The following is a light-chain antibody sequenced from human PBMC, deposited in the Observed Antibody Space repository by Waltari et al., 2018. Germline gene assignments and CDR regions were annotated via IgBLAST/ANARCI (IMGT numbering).Light chain of an antibody. CDR1: SDDIGAYSY. CDR3: SAYTSRGTLK. CDR2: DFT. V-gene: IGLV2-14*03. J-gene: IGLJ2*01. Sequence: QSALTQPASVSGSPGQSITISCTGTSDDIGAYSYVTWYHQRPGKVPKLIIYDFTERPSGVSNRFSGSKSGSTASLTVSGLQAEDEGLFYCSAYTSRGTLKFGGGTRVTVL.